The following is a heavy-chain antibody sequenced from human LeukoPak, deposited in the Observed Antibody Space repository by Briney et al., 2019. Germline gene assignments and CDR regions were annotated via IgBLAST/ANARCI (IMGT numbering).Heavy chain of an antibody. CDR2: IYYSGST. V-gene: IGHV4-39*07. CDR1: GGSISSSSYY. J-gene: IGHJ5*02. D-gene: IGHD3-16*01. Sequence: PSETLSLTCTVSGGSISSSSYYWGWIRQPPGKGLEWTGSIYYSGSTYYNPSLKSRVTISVDTSKNQFSLKLNSVTAADTAVYYCARESGSYLWRSWLNPWGQGTLVTVSS. CDR3: ARESGSYLWRSWLNP.